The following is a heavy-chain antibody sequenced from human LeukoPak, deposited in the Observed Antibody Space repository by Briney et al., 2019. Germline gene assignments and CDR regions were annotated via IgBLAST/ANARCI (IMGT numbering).Heavy chain of an antibody. CDR2: IDPSGGSA. V-gene: IGHV1-46*01. CDR3: ARDGRIAARWRMFYWFDP. J-gene: IGHJ5*02. Sequence: ASVKVSCKASGYTFTSYYVHWVRQAPGQGLEWMGIIDPSGGSASYAQKFQGRVTMTRDMSTSTVYMELSSLRSGDTAVYYCARDGRIAARWRMFYWFDPWGQGTLVTVSS. CDR1: GYTFTSYY. D-gene: IGHD6-6*01.